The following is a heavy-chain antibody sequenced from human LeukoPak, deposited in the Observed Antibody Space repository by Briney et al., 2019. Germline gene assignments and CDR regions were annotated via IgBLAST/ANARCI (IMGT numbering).Heavy chain of an antibody. V-gene: IGHV5-51*01. D-gene: IGHD1-26*01. J-gene: IGHJ4*02. CDR2: IYPGDSDT. CDR1: GYRFTNYW. Sequence: GESLKISCKGSGYRFTNYWIAWVRQMPGKGLEWMGIIYPGDSDTRYSPSFQGQVTISADKSISTAYLQWSSLKASDTAMYYCARQDSGSSGGFDYWGQGMLVTVSS. CDR3: ARQDSGSSGGFDY.